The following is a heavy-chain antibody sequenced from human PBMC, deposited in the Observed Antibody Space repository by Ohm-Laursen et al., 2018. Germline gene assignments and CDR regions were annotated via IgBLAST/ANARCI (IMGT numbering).Heavy chain of an antibody. V-gene: IGHV4-61*01. CDR1: GGSISSTSYY. CDR2: IYYTGSS. J-gene: IGHJ4*02. D-gene: IGHD4-17*01. Sequence: GTLSLTCTVSGGSISSTSYYWTWIRQPPGQGLEWIGNIYYTGSSNYNPSLKSRVTMSVDTSKNQISLNLSSVTAADTAVYYCARHQDYVPFDYWGQGTLVTVSS. CDR3: ARHQDYVPFDY.